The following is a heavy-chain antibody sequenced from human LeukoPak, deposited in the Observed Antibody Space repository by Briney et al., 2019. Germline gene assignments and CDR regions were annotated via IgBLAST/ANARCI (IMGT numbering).Heavy chain of an antibody. CDR3: ARRSFPYSSGWFPHAFDI. D-gene: IGHD6-19*01. CDR1: GYTFTGYY. V-gene: IGHV1-2*02. CDR2: INPNSGGT. Sequence: ASVKVSCKASGYTFTGYYMHWVRQAPGQGLEWMGWINPNSGGTNYAQKFQGRVTMTRDTSISTAYMELSRLRSDDTAVYYCARRSFPYSSGWFPHAFDIWGQGTMVTVSS. J-gene: IGHJ3*02.